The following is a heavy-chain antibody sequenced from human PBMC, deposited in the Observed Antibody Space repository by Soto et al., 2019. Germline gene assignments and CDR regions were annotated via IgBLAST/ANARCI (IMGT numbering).Heavy chain of an antibody. D-gene: IGHD6-19*01. CDR1: GFTFSSYS. CDR3: ATTWNSSGWGWFDP. J-gene: IGHJ5*02. Sequence: EVQLVESGGGLVQPGGSLRLSCAASGFTFSSYSMNWVRQAPGKGLEWVSYISGSGTTIYYADAVKGRFTVSSNNAKNFLYLQMNSLRADDMAGYYCATTWNSSGWGWFDPWGQEPLVTVSS. V-gene: IGHV3-48*01. CDR2: ISGSGTTI.